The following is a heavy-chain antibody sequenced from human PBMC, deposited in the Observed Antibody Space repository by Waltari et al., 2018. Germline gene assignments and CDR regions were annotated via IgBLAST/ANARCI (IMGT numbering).Heavy chain of an antibody. CDR3: ARIAAAGPGWFDP. CDR2: IYHSGSP. CDR1: GGSISSGGYS. D-gene: IGHD6-13*01. V-gene: IGHV4-30-2*01. Sequence: QLQLQESGSGLVKPSQTLSLTCAVSGGSISSGGYSWSWIRQPPGKGLEWIGYIYHSGSPSYDPSLKSRVTLSVDRSKNQFSLKRSSGTAAATAVYYCARIAAAGPGWFDPWGQGTLVTVSS. J-gene: IGHJ5*02.